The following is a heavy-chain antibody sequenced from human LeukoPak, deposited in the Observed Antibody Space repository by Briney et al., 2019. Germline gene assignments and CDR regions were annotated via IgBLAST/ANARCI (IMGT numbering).Heavy chain of an antibody. V-gene: IGHV3-23*01. CDR2: ISGSGGST. Sequence: PSETLSLTCTVSGGSISSYYWSWVRQAPGKGLEWVSAISGSGGSTYYADSVKGRFTISRDNSKNTLYLQMNSLRAEDTAVYYCAKEGFYMLNWFDPWGQGTLVTVSS. D-gene: IGHD2-8*01. CDR1: GGSISSYY. CDR3: AKEGFYMLNWFDP. J-gene: IGHJ5*02.